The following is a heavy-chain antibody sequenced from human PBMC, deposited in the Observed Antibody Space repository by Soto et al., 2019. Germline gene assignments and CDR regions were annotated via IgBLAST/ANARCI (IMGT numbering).Heavy chain of an antibody. D-gene: IGHD6-13*01. V-gene: IGHV3-30*18. CDR1: GFTFSSYG. J-gene: IGHJ3*02. CDR3: AKHGYSSSRGAFDI. CDR2: ISYDGSNK. Sequence: GGSLRLSCAASGFTFSSYGMHWVRQAPGKGLEWVAVISYDGSNKYYADSVKGRFTISRDNSKNTLYLQMNSLRAEDTAVYYCAKHGYSSSRGAFDIWGQGTMVTVS.